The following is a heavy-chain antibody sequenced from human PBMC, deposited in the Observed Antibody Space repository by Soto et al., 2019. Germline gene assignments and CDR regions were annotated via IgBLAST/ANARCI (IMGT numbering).Heavy chain of an antibody. V-gene: IGHV4-59*01. CDR3: ARAVLLATAPFVY. D-gene: IGHD2-21*02. J-gene: IGHJ4*02. CDR2: IYYSGST. CDR1: GGSIRNYY. Sequence: QVQLQESGPRLVKPSETLSLTCIVSGGSIRNYYWSWIRQPPGKGLEWIGYIYYSGSTNYNPSLPSRVTIAVDTSKNQFSLKLSSVTAADTSGYYWARAVLLATAPFVYWGQGTLGTVSS.